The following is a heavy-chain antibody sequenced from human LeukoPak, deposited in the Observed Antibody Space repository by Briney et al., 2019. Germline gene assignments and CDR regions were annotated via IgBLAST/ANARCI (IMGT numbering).Heavy chain of an antibody. Sequence: PGGSLRLSCAASGSIFSNAWMSWVRQAPGRGLEWVGRIKIKIDGGTTDYAAPVKGRFTTSRDDSKNTLYLQMNSLKAEDTAVYYCAKDGARIVVVPAASFDYWGQGTLVTVSS. CDR3: AKDGARIVVVPAASFDY. D-gene: IGHD2-2*01. CDR2: IKIKIDGGTT. CDR1: GSIFSNAW. V-gene: IGHV3-15*01. J-gene: IGHJ4*02.